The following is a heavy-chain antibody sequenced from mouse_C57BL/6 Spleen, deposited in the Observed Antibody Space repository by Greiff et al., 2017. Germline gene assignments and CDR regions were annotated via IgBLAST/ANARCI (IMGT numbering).Heavy chain of an antibody. Sequence: QVQLQQPGAELVKPGASVKLSCKASGFTFTSYWMHWVKQRPGQGLEWIGMIHPNSGSTNYNEKFKSKATLTVDKSSSTAYMQLSSLTSEDSAVYYCARSSSYAMDYWGQGTSVTVSS. V-gene: IGHV1-64*01. D-gene: IGHD1-1*01. J-gene: IGHJ4*01. CDR2: IHPNSGST. CDR1: GFTFTSYW. CDR3: ARSSSYAMDY.